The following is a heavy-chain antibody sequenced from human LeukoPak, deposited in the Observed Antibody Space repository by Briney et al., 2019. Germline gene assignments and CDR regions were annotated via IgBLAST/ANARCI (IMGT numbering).Heavy chain of an antibody. CDR2: MYHNGST. CDR3: AREGLNMVRGVIPKEAWGWFDP. J-gene: IGHJ5*02. D-gene: IGHD3-10*01. V-gene: IGHV4-39*07. Sequence: SETLSFTCNVSGGSISSISYYWGWIRQPPGKGLEWIGSMYHNGSTYYNPSLKSRVTISVDTSKNQFSLKLSSVTAADTAVYYCAREGLNMVRGVIPKEAWGWFDPWGQGTLVTVSS. CDR1: GGSISSISYY.